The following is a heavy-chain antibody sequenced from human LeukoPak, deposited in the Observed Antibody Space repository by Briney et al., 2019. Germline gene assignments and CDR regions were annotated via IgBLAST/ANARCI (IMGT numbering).Heavy chain of an antibody. CDR3: ARHVSSGYFYYYYGMDV. CDR1: GGSISSYY. J-gene: IGHJ6*02. Sequence: SETLSLTCTVSGGSISSYYWSWIRQPPGKGLEWIGYIYYSESTNYNPSLKSRVTISVDTSKNQFSLKLSSVTAADTAVYYCARHVSSGYFYYYYGMDVWGQGITVTVSS. V-gene: IGHV4-59*08. D-gene: IGHD3-22*01. CDR2: IYYSEST.